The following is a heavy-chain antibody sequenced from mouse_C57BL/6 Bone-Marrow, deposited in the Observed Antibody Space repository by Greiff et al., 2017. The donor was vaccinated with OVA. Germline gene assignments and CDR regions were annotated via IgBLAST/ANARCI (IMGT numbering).Heavy chain of an antibody. CDR3: ARRGLTGTFAY. V-gene: IGHV5-6*02. D-gene: IGHD4-1*01. CDR1: GFTFSSYG. Sequence: EVKLVESGGDLVKPGGSLKLSCAASGFTFSSYGMSWVRQTPDKRLEWVATISSGGSYTYYPDSVKGRFTISRDNAKNTLYLQMSSLKSEDTAMYYCARRGLTGTFAYWGQGTLVTVSA. CDR2: ISSGGSYT. J-gene: IGHJ3*01.